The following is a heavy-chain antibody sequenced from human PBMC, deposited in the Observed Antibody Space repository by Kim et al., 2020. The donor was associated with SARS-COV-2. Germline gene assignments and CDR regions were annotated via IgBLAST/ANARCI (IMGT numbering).Heavy chain of an antibody. CDR3: ARERDGSGGSRSFDY. D-gene: IGHD2-15*01. J-gene: IGHJ4*01. Sequence: PSLKSRVTISVDTSKNQFSLRLGSVTAADTAVYYCARERDGSGGSRSFDYWGHGTLVTVSS. V-gene: IGHV4-30-2*05.